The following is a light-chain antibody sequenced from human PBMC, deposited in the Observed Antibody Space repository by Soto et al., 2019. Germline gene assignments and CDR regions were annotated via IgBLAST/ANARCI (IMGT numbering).Light chain of an antibody. Sequence: DIVMTKSPLSLPVTPGEPASISCRSSQSLLHSNGYNYLDWYLQKTGQYPQLLIYLGSNRASGVHDRSSGSGSGKDFTLKISRVEAEDVWVYYCMQPLKSWKFGQGNKV. CDR3: MQPLKSWK. J-gene: IGKJ1*01. V-gene: IGKV2-28*01. CDR1: QSLLHSNGYNY. CDR2: LGS.